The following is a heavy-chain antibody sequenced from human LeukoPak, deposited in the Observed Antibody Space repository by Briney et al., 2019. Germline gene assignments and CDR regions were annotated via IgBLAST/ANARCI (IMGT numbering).Heavy chain of an antibody. CDR3: ARTNPRYIVVVPAAREEFDY. Sequence: SVKVSCKASGYTFTGYYMHWVRQAPGQGLEWMGRINPNSGGTNYAQKFQGRVTMTRDTSISTAYMELSRLRSDDAAVYYCARTNPRYIVVVPAAREEFDYWGQGTLVTVSS. D-gene: IGHD2-2*01. CDR1: GYTFTGYY. CDR2: INPNSGGT. J-gene: IGHJ4*02. V-gene: IGHV1-2*06.